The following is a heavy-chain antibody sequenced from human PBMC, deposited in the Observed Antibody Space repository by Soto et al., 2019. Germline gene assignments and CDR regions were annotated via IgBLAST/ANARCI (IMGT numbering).Heavy chain of an antibody. Sequence: SETLSLTCAVYGGSFSGYYWSWIRQPPGKGLEWIGEINHSGSTNYNPSLKSRVTISVDTSKNQFSLKLSSVTAADTAVYYGARGRGDTAMSYCYYYYMDVWGKGTTVTVSS. J-gene: IGHJ6*03. V-gene: IGHV4-34*01. D-gene: IGHD5-18*01. CDR2: INHSGST. CDR3: ARGRGDTAMSYCYYYYMDV. CDR1: GGSFSGYY.